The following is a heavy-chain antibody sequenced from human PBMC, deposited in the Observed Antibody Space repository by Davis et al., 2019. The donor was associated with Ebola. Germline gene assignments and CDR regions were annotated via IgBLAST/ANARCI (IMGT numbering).Heavy chain of an antibody. J-gene: IGHJ5*02. D-gene: IGHD5-18*01. Sequence: SETLSLTCAVYGGSFSGYYWSWIRQPPGKGLEWIGEINHSGSTNYNPSLKSRVTISVDTSKNQFSLKLSSVTAADTAVYYCARGRPGRGYSYLPWGQGTLATVSS. CDR2: INHSGST. CDR3: ARGRPGRGYSYLP. V-gene: IGHV4-34*01. CDR1: GGSFSGYY.